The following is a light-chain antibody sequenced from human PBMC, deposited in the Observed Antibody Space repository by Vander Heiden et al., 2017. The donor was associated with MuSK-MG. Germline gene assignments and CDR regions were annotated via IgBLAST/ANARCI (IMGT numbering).Light chain of an antibody. CDR1: QSVSSS. J-gene: IGKJ4*01. CDR2: GAS. V-gene: IGKV3-15*01. Sequence: EIVMTQSPATLSVSPGERATLSCRASQSVSSSLAWYQQKPGQAPRLLIYGASTRATGIPARFSGSGSGTEFTLTISSLQSEDFAVYYWQQDNDLLTFGGGTTVETK. CDR3: QQDNDLLT.